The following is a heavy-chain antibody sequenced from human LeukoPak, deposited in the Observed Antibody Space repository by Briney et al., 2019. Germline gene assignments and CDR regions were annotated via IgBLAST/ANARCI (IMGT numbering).Heavy chain of an antibody. CDR1: GFTLSSYA. CDR2: ISGSGGST. V-gene: IGHV3-23*01. Sequence: WGSLRLSFAAPGFTLSSYALRWVPPAPGKGVGWVSAISGSGGSTYYADSVKGRFTISRDNSKNTLYLQMNSLRAEDTAVYYCARSQGGSWALFDYWGQGTLVTVSS. J-gene: IGHJ4*02. CDR3: ARSQGGSWALFDY. D-gene: IGHD1-26*01.